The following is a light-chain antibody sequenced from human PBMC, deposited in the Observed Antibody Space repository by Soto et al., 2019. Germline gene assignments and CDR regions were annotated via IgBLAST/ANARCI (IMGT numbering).Light chain of an antibody. CDR3: QQYRSSPQT. V-gene: IGKV3-20*01. J-gene: IGKJ1*01. CDR2: GAS. CDR1: QSVSSDS. Sequence: EIVLTQSPGTLSLCPGERATLSCRASQSVSSDSLAWYQHKLGQAPRLLIYGASTRAIGIPDRFSGSGSGTDFTLTISRLEPEDFAVFYRQQYRSSPQTFGQGTKVDIK.